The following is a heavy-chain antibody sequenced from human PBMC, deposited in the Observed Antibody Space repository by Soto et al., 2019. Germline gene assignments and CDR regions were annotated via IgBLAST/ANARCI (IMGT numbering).Heavy chain of an antibody. Sequence: GGSLRLSCAASGFTFSSYSMNWVRQAPGKGLEWVSYISSSSSTIYYADSVKGRFTISRDNAKNSLYLQMNSLRAEDTAVYYCARDFSGYCSGGSCYHTRYFDYWGQGTLVTVSS. V-gene: IGHV3-48*01. CDR2: ISSSSSTI. J-gene: IGHJ4*02. D-gene: IGHD2-15*01. CDR3: ARDFSGYCSGGSCYHTRYFDY. CDR1: GFTFSSYS.